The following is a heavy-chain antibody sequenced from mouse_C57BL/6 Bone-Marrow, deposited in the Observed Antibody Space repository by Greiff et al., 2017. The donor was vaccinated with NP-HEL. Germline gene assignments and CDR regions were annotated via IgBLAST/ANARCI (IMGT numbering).Heavy chain of an antibody. CDR1: GYTFTSYW. D-gene: IGHD2-4*01. J-gene: IGHJ1*03. V-gene: IGHV1-5*01. CDR2: IYPGNSDT. Sequence: EVQGVESGTVLARPGASVKMSCKTSGYTFTSYWMHWVKQRPGQGLEWIGAIYPGNSDTSYNQKFKGKAKLTAVTSASTAYMELRSLTNDDSAVYYCTRIFYYDYDESFYWYFDVWGTGTTVTVSS. CDR3: TRIFYYDYDESFYWYFDV.